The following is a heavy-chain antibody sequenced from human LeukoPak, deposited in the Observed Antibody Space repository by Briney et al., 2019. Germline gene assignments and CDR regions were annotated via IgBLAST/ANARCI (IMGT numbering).Heavy chain of an antibody. D-gene: IGHD6-13*01. Sequence: PGGSLRLSCAASGFTFSSYWMSWVRQAPGKGLEWVANIKQDGSEKYHVDSVKGRFTISRDNAKNSLYLQMNSLRAEDTAVYYCARDRSSSSPGFDPWGQGTLVTVSS. J-gene: IGHJ5*02. CDR3: ARDRSSSSPGFDP. CDR2: IKQDGSEK. V-gene: IGHV3-7*01. CDR1: GFTFSSYW.